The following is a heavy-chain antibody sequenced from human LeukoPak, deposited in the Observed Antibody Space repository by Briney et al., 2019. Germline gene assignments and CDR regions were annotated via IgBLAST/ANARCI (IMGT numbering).Heavy chain of an antibody. J-gene: IGHJ6*02. CDR3: ARARGEVTDRYYYYYGMDV. V-gene: IGHV3-33*01. D-gene: IGHD2-21*02. Sequence: PGGSLRLSCAASGFTFSSYGMHWVRQAPGKGLEWVAVIWYDGSNKYYADSVKGRFTISRDNSKNTLYLQMNSLRAEDTAVYYCARARGEVTDRYYYYYGMDVWGQGTTVTVSS. CDR2: IWYDGSNK. CDR1: GFTFSSYG.